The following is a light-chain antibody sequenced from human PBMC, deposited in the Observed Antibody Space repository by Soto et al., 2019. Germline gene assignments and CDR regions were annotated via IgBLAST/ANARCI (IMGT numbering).Light chain of an antibody. CDR2: GAS. J-gene: IGKJ5*01. CDR1: QTICSK. V-gene: IGKV3-15*01. CDR3: QQCKKWAPIT. Sequence: EVVLTQSPATLSVSPGERATLSCRASQTICSKLAWYQQRPGQAPRLLIYGASTRATGIPARFSGSGSGTEFTLTISSLQSEDFAVYYCQQCKKWAPITFGQGTRLEIK.